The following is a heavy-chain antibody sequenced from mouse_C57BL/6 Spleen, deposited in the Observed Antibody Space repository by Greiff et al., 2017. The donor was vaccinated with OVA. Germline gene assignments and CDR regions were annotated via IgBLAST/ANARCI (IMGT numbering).Heavy chain of an antibody. Sequence: EVQLVESEGGLVQPGSSMKLSCTASGFTFSDYYMAWVRQVPEKGLEWVANINYDGSSTYYLDSLKSRFIISRDNAKNILFLQMSSLKSEDTATYYCAREKTVYFDYWGQGTTLTVSS. V-gene: IGHV5-16*01. CDR2: INYDGSST. CDR3: AREKTVYFDY. CDR1: GFTFSDYY. J-gene: IGHJ2*01.